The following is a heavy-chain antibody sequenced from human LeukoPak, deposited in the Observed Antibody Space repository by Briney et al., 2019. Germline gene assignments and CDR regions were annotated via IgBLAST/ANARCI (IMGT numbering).Heavy chain of an antibody. CDR1: GHTFTSYD. J-gene: IGHJ6*03. CDR3: AKTIAAIALHYYYMDV. V-gene: IGHV1-8*01. Sequence: ASVKVSCKASGHTFTSYDINWVRQATGQGLEWMGWMNPNSGNTGYAQKFQGRVTMTRNTSISTAYMELSSLRSEDTAVYYCAKTIAAIALHYYYMDVWGKGTTVTVSS. D-gene: IGHD6-13*01. CDR2: MNPNSGNT.